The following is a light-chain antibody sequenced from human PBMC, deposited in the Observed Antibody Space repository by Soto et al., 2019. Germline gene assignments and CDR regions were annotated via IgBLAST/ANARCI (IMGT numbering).Light chain of an antibody. Sequence: QSALTQPPSASGSPGQSVTISCTGTSSDVGGYNYVSWYQQHPGKAPKLMIYEVSKRPSGVPDRFSGSKSGNTASLTVSGLRAEDEADYYCSSYAGNKNVFGTGTKVTVL. J-gene: IGLJ1*01. V-gene: IGLV2-8*01. CDR1: SSDVGGYNY. CDR2: EVS. CDR3: SSYAGNKNV.